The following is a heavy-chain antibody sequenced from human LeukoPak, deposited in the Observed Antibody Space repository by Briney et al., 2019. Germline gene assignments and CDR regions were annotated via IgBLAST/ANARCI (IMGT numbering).Heavy chain of an antibody. V-gene: IGHV3-30*18. CDR2: ISYDGSNK. D-gene: IGHD3-10*01. CDR3: AKDPRTMVPEAFDI. J-gene: IGHJ3*02. Sequence: GGSLRLACAASAFTFSTFGMGWVRQAPDKGLEWVAVISYDGSNKYYADSVKGRFTISRDNSKNTLYLQMNSLRAEDTAVYYCAKDPRTMVPEAFDIWGQGTMVTVSS. CDR1: AFTFSTFG.